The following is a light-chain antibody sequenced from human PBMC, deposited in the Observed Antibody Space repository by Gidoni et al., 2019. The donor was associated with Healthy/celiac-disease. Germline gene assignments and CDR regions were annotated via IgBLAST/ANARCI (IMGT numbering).Light chain of an antibody. V-gene: IGKV1-5*03. Sequence: DIQMTPSPSTLSASVGDRVTITCRASQSISSWLAWYQQKPGKAPKLLIYKASSLESGVPSRFSGSGSGTEFTLTISSLQPDDFATYYCQQYNSYPCTFGQGTKLEIK. CDR3: QQYNSYPCT. CDR2: KAS. CDR1: QSISSW. J-gene: IGKJ2*02.